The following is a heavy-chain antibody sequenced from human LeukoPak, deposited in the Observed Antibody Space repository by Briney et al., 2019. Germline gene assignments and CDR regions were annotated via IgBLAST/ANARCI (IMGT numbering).Heavy chain of an antibody. CDR1: GGSISSSNW. CDR3: ARLMVGATSVDS. CDR2: IYHSGST. V-gene: IGHV4-4*02. D-gene: IGHD1-26*01. J-gene: IGHJ4*02. Sequence: SETLSLTCVVSGGSISSSNWWSWVRQPPEKGLEWIGEIYHSGSTNYNPSLKSRVTISVDKSKNQFSLKLSSVTAADTALYYCARLMVGATSVDSWGQGTLVTVSS.